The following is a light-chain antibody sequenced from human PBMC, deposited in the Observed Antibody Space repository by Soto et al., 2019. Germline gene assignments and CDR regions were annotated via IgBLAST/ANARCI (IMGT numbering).Light chain of an antibody. J-gene: IGKJ3*01. CDR3: QQSYSTSCT. Sequence: DIQMTQSPSSLSASVGDRVTITCRAGQSISSYLNWYQQKPGKAPKLLIYAASSLQSGVPSRFSGSGSGTDFTLTISSLQPEDFATYYCQQSYSTSCTFGPGTKVDIK. CDR1: QSISSY. CDR2: AAS. V-gene: IGKV1-39*01.